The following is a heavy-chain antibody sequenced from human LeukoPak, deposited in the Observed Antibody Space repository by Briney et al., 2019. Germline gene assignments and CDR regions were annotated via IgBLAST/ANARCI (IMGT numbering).Heavy chain of an antibody. Sequence: AASVKLSCKASGYTFTNYYIHWGRQAPGQGLEWMVLINPSGGTTNCAQKFQVRVTITRDMSTTTFYRQLSSLRSEDTGVYYCAREAVTIFGLVRTQPPKGPHRFDPWGQGTLVTVSS. V-gene: IGHV1-46*01. J-gene: IGHJ5*02. CDR2: INPSGGTT. D-gene: IGHD3-3*01. CDR1: GYTFTNYY. CDR3: AREAVTIFGLVRTQPPKGPHRFDP.